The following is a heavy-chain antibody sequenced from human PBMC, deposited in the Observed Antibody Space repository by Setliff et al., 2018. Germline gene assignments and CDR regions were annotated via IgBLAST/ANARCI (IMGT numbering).Heavy chain of an antibody. Sequence: PSETLSLTCTVSGGSIINSYYWSWIRQPAGKGLEWIGRISTSGNTNYNPSLKSRVTASLDTSKNQFSLKLTSMTAADTAVYYCARDQWVRSPPLYFSYSMDVWGQGTTVTSP. D-gene: IGHD5-12*01. CDR3: ARDQWVRSPPLYFSYSMDV. CDR1: GGSIINSYY. J-gene: IGHJ6*02. CDR2: ISTSGNT. V-gene: IGHV4-4*07.